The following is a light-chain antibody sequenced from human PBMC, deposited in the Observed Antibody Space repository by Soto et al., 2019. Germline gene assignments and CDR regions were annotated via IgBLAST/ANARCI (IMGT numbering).Light chain of an antibody. Sequence: IQMTQSPSTLSASVGDRVTITCRASQSISSWLAWYQQKPGKAPKLLIYDASSLESGVPSMFSGSGSGTEFTLTISILQPDDFATYYCQQYNSYPLTFGAGTKVDIK. J-gene: IGKJ4*01. CDR3: QQYNSYPLT. CDR1: QSISSW. CDR2: DAS. V-gene: IGKV1-5*01.